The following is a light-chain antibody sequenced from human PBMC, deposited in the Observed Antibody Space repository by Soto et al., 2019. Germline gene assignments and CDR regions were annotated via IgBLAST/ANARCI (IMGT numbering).Light chain of an antibody. J-gene: IGLJ1*01. Sequence: QSVLTQPPSVSAAPGQKVTISCSGSSSNIGNNYVSWYQQLPGTAPKLLIYENNKRPSGIPDRFSGSKSGTSATLGITGLQAGDEADYYCGSYAGSNNNYVFGTGTKVTVL. CDR3: GSYAGSNNNYV. V-gene: IGLV1-51*02. CDR1: SSNIGNNY. CDR2: ENN.